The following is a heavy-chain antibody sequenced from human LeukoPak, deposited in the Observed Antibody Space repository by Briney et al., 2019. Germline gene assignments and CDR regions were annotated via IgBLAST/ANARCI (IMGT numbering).Heavy chain of an antibody. D-gene: IGHD3-22*01. J-gene: IGHJ4*02. V-gene: IGHV4-30-4*01. CDR2: IYYSGST. Sequence: SQTLSLTCTVSGGSISSGDYYWSWIRQPPGKGLEWIGYIYYSGSTYYNPSLKSRVTISVDTSKNQFSLKLSSVTAADMAVYYCARTPSGFPIDYWGQGTLVTVSS. CDR1: GGSISSGDYY. CDR3: ARTPSGFPIDY.